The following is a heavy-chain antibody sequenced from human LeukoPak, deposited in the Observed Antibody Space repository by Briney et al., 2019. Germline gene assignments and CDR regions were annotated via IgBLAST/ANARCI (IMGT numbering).Heavy chain of an antibody. CDR3: ARVDCSSTSCYQSHYYYYYAMDV. V-gene: IGHV1-2*02. CDR2: INPNIGGT. D-gene: IGHD2-2*01. J-gene: IGHJ6*02. Sequence: ASVKVSCKASGYTFTGYYMHWVRQAPGQGLEWMGWINPNIGGTNYAQKFQGRVTMTRDTSISTAYMDLSRLRSDDTAVYYCARVDCSSTSCYQSHYYYYYAMDVWGQGTTVTVSS. CDR1: GYTFTGYY.